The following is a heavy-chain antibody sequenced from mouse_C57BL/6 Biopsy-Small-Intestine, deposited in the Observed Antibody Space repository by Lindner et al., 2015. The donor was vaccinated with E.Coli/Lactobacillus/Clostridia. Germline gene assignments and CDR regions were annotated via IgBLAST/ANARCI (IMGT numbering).Heavy chain of an antibody. D-gene: IGHD1-1*02. CDR3: AREGAAVGATFDY. J-gene: IGHJ4*01. Sequence: SVKVSCKASGYTFTDDPIHWVRQAPGQSLEYMAWMNIGNGNMHDSQKFRGRLTITRDTSTNTVTMELSSLTPEDTGVYYCAREGAAVGATFDYWGQGTLVTVSS. V-gene: IGHV1-84*02. CDR1: GYTFTDDP. CDR2: MNIGNGNM.